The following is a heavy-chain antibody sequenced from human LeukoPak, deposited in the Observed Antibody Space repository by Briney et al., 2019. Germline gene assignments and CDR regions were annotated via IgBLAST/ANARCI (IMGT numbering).Heavy chain of an antibody. CDR2: IMPLFGTA. CDR1: GGTFNNSA. D-gene: IGHD4-17*01. Sequence: SVKVSCKTSGGTFNNSAISWLRQAPRQGLEWLGGIMPLFGTAGYAQKFQGRVTITKDESTRTVYLELTSLTSDDTAVYYCARDVHGDYGSGWFDPWGQGTLVSVSS. J-gene: IGHJ5*02. V-gene: IGHV1-69*05. CDR3: ARDVHGDYGSGWFDP.